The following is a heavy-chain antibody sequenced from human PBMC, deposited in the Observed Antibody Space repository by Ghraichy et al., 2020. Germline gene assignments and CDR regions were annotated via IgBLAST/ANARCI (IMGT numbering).Heavy chain of an antibody. CDR1: GDSLSNNDVA. Sequence: LRLSCVISGDSLSNNDVAWNWIRQSPSRGLEWLGRTYRMASEYAESVKARTAITPDTSKNQFSLRLNSVTPDDTAVYYCARGRHNTFDIWGQGIMVTVSS. D-gene: IGHD2/OR15-2a*01. J-gene: IGHJ3*02. CDR3: ARGRHNTFDI. V-gene: IGHV6-1*01. CDR2: TYRMAS.